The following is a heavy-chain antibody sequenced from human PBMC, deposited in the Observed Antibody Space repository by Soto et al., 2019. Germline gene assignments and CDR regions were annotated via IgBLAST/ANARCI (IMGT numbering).Heavy chain of an antibody. CDR2: INSDESTT. Sequence: GGSLRLSCAASGFTFNTYWMHWVRQPPGKGLEWVSRINSDESTTTYADSVKGRFTISRDNAKNTLYLHMNSLRADDTAVYYCARVRDGYNYRDHDAFDIWGQGTMVTVSS. J-gene: IGHJ3*02. D-gene: IGHD5-12*01. CDR3: ARVRDGYNYRDHDAFDI. V-gene: IGHV3-74*03. CDR1: GFTFNTYW.